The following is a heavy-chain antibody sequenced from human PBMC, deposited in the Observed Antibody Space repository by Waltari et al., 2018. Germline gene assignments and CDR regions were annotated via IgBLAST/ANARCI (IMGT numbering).Heavy chain of an antibody. D-gene: IGHD6-13*01. Sequence: QVQLQQWGAGLLKPSETLSLTCAVYGGSFSGYYWSWIRQPPGKGLEWIGEINHSGSADYNPSLKSRVTISVDTSKNQFSLKLSSVTAADTAVYYCARAPEGSSFDYWGQGTLVTVSS. CDR3: ARAPEGSSFDY. V-gene: IGHV4-34*01. CDR1: GGSFSGYY. CDR2: INHSGSA. J-gene: IGHJ4*02.